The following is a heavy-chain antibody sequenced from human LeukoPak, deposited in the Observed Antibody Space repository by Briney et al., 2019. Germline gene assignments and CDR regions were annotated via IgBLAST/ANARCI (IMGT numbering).Heavy chain of an antibody. CDR1: GYTFTSYG. CDR2: ISAYNGNT. CDR3: ARERGQFTMVPGGWFDP. J-gene: IGHJ5*02. D-gene: IGHD3-10*01. Sequence: ASVKVSCKASGYTFTSYGISWVRQAPGQGLEWMGWISAYNGNTNYAQKLQGRVTMTTDTSTSTAYMELRSLRSDDTAVYYCARERGQFTMVPGGWFDPWGQGTLVIVSS. V-gene: IGHV1-18*01.